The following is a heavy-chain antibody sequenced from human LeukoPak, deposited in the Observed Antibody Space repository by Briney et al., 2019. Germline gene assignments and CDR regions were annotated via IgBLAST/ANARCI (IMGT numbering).Heavy chain of an antibody. CDR3: ARQAYSSNLGWFDP. V-gene: IGHV4-39*01. D-gene: IGHD6-13*01. J-gene: IGHJ5*02. CDR1: GGSIRSSSYY. Sequence: SETLSLTCTVSGGSIRSSSYYWGWIRQPPGKGLEWIGNIYNSGSTYYNPSLKSRVTISVDTSKNQFSLKLSSVTAADTAVYYCARQAYSSNLGWFDPWGQGTLVTVSS. CDR2: IYNSGST.